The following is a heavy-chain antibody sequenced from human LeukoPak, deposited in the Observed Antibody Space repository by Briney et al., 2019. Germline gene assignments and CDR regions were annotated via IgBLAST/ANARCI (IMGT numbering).Heavy chain of an antibody. CDR2: IYYSGST. Sequence: SETLSFTCTVSGGSISSGGYYWSWIRQHPGKGLEWIGYIYYSGSTYYNPSLKSRVTISVDTSKNQFSLKLSSVTAADTAVYYCADSSGWTPDAFDIWGQGTMVTVSS. J-gene: IGHJ3*02. CDR3: ADSSGWTPDAFDI. V-gene: IGHV4-31*03. D-gene: IGHD6-19*01. CDR1: GGSISSGGYY.